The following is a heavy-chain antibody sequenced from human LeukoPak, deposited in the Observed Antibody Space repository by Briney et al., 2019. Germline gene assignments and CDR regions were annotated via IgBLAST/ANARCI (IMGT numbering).Heavy chain of an antibody. CDR2: IYSGGST. CDR3: ASPSSSWPHYGMDV. CDR1: GFTFSSNY. J-gene: IGHJ6*02. D-gene: IGHD6-13*01. V-gene: IGHV3-66*02. Sequence: PGGSLRLSCAASGFTFSSNYMSWVRQAPGKGLEWVSVIYSGGSTYYSDSVTGRFTISRDNSKNTLYLQMNSLRAEDTAVYYCASPSSSWPHYGMDVWGQGTTVTVSS.